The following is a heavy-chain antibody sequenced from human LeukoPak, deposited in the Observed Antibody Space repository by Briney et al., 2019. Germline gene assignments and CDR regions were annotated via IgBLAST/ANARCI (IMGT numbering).Heavy chain of an antibody. CDR2: IYTSGST. J-gene: IGHJ4*02. V-gene: IGHV4-61*02. D-gene: IGHD3-10*01. CDR1: GGSISSGSYY. CDR3: ARSGAGRWFGELLHYFDY. Sequence: SETLSLTCTVSGGSISSGSYYWSWIRQPAGKGLEWIRRIYTSGSTNYNPSLKSRVTISVDTSKNQFSLKLSSVTAADTAVYYCARSGAGRWFGELLHYFDYWGQGTLVTVSS.